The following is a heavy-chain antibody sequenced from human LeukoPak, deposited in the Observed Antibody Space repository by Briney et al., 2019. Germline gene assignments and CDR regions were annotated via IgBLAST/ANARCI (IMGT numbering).Heavy chain of an antibody. D-gene: IGHD2-8*02. CDR1: GFTFSSYT. CDR3: ARARGSCAGGRCYSEY. J-gene: IGHJ4*02. Sequence: GGSLRLSCAASGFTFSSYTMNWVRQAPGKGLEWVSSIGSGSSYIYYADSVKGRFSISRDNAKNSLYLKVSSLRVEDTAVYYCARARGSCAGGRCYSEYWGQGTLVTVSS. CDR2: IGSGSSYI. V-gene: IGHV3-21*01.